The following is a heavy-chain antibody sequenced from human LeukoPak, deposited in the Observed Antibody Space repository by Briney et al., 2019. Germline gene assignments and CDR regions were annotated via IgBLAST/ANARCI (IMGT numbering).Heavy chain of an antibody. CDR2: IHTSGST. CDR1: GGSISSYY. CDR3: ARDGVLLWFGDNDAFDI. D-gene: IGHD3-10*01. J-gene: IGHJ3*02. V-gene: IGHV4-4*07. Sequence: SETLSLTCTVSGGSISSYYWSWVRQPAGKGLEWIGRIHTSGSTNCNPSLKSRVTISLDMSKNQFSLNVTSVTAADTAIYYCARDGVLLWFGDNDAFDIWGQGTMVTVSS.